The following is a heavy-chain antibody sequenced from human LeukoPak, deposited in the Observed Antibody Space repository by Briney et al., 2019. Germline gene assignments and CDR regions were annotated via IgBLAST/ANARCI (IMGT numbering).Heavy chain of an antibody. CDR1: GFTFDDYG. Sequence: GGSLRLSCTASGFTFDDYGMSWVRQAPGKGLQWVSGISGSGGERYYTESVKGRFTISGDNSKNTLYLQMNSLRAEDTAVYYCAKDYYALLWFGEFNRKYYFDYWGQGTLVTVSS. D-gene: IGHD3-10*01. V-gene: IGHV3-23*01. CDR3: AKDYYALLWFGEFNRKYYFDY. J-gene: IGHJ4*02. CDR2: ISGSGGER.